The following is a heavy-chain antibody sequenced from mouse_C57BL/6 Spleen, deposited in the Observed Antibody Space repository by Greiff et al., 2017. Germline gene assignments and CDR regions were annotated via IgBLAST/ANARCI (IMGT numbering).Heavy chain of an antibody. CDR3: ASLRYYAMDY. Sequence: EVKLMESGPGLVKPSQSLSLTCSVTGYSITSGYYWNWIRQFPGNKLEWMGYISYDGSNNYNPSLKNRISITRDTSKNQFFLKLNSVTTEDTATYYCASLRYYAMDYWGQGTSVTVSS. V-gene: IGHV3-6*01. CDR1: GYSITSGYY. J-gene: IGHJ4*01. CDR2: ISYDGSN.